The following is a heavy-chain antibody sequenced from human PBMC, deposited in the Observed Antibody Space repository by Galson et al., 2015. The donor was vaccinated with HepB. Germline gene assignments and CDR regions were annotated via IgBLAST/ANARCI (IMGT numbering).Heavy chain of an antibody. D-gene: IGHD5-24*01. V-gene: IGHV1-69*04. CDR1: GGSFNSYA. CDR2: IIPNVGIA. J-gene: IGHJ4*02. CDR3: ARRLDGY. Sequence: SVKVSCKASGGSFNSYAISWVRQAPGQGLEWMGRIIPNVGIATYAQKFLGRVTISADKSSSSSTVYLEVRRLRLEDTAVYYCARRLDGYWGQGTLVTVSS.